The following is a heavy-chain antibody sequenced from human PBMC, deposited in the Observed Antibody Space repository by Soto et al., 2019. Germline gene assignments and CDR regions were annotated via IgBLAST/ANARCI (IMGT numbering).Heavy chain of an antibody. D-gene: IGHD2-8*02. CDR2: INHSGST. CDR1: GGSFSGYY. V-gene: IGHV4-34*01. J-gene: IGHJ4*02. CDR3: ARDKITGLFDY. Sequence: PSETLSLTFAVYGGSFSGYYLTWIRQPPGTGLEWIGEINHSGSTNYNPSLKSRVTISVDTSKNQFSLKLTSVTAADTAVYYCARDKITGLFDYWGQGTLVTVSS.